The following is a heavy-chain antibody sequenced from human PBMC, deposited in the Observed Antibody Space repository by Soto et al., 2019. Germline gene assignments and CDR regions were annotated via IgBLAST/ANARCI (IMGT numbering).Heavy chain of an antibody. Sequence: EVQLVESGGGLVQPGGSLKLSCAASGFTFSASAMHWVRQASGKGLEWVGRVRSKANNYATAYGASVEGRCTISRDESTNTEYLAMYRQKTAETAVYIGARQGGYCGGGDCYACIDYWGQGTLVTVSS. V-gene: IGHV3-73*01. D-gene: IGHD2-21*02. CDR2: VRSKANNYAT. J-gene: IGHJ4*02. CDR1: GFTFSASA. CDR3: ARQGGYCGGGDCYACIDY.